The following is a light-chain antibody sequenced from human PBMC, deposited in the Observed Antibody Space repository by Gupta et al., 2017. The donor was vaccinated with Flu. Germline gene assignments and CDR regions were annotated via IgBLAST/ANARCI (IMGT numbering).Light chain of an antibody. CDR2: GAD. CDR3: QQYNNWPYT. Sequence: EIVMTQSPDTVSVSLGERATLSCRASQSVSSHLAWYQQKPGQAPRLFIYGADTRATGIPARVTGSGSGTEFTLIISSLQSEDFGVYFCQQYNNWPYTFGQGTKLEIK. V-gene: IGKV3-15*01. CDR1: QSVSSH. J-gene: IGKJ2*01.